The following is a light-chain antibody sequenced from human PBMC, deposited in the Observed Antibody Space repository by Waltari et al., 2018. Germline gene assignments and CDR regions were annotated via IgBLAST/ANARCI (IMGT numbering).Light chain of an antibody. CDR2: EAS. Sequence: GDRVTITCRASQGITNDLAWYQQKPGETPQLLISEASSLQSGIPSRFSGSGSGTDFTLTISSLQSEDFATYYCQQYYSSPHTFGQGTKVEVK. V-gene: IGKV1-13*02. J-gene: IGKJ2*01. CDR3: QQYYSSPHT. CDR1: QGITND.